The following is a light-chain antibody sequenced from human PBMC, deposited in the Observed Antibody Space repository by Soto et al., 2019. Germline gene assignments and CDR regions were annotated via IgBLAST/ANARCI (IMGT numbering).Light chain of an antibody. CDR2: DAS. CDR1: QSVSSY. CDR3: QQRSNWPPAKT. V-gene: IGKV3-11*01. Sequence: EIVLTQSPATLSLSLGERATLSCRASQSVSSYLAWYQQKPGQAPRLLIYDASNRATGIPARFSGSGSGTDFTLTISSLEPEDFAVYYCQQRSNWPPAKTFGQGTKVEIK. J-gene: IGKJ1*01.